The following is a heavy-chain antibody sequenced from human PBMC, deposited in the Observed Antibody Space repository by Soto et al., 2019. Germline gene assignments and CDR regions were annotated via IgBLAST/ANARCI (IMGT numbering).Heavy chain of an antibody. CDR1: GYTFTNNW. CDR2: IYPGDSDT. D-gene: IGHD6-19*01. J-gene: IGHJ6*02. CDR3: ARSGAGSIFGFVNPYYYGMEV. V-gene: IGHV5-51*01. Sequence: ESLKISCKGSGYTFTNNWVGWVRQMPGKGLEWMGIIYPGDSDTRYSPSFQGQVTISVDKSIATAYLQWSSLKASDTAMYYCARSGAGSIFGFVNPYYYGMEVWGQGTTDTVSS.